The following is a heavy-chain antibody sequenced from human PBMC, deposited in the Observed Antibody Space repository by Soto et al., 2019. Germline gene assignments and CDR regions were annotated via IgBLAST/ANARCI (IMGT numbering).Heavy chain of an antibody. CDR1: GGSISSGGYY. CDR2: IYYSGST. D-gene: IGHD5-18*01. Sequence: QVQLQESGPGLVKPSQTLSLTCTVSGGSISSGGYYWSWIRQHPGKALEWIGYIYYSGSTYYNPSLKSRVTISVDTSKNQFSLKLSSVTAADTAVYYCACRGYSYGFSLGMDVWGQGTTVTVSS. CDR3: ACRGYSYGFSLGMDV. J-gene: IGHJ6*02. V-gene: IGHV4-31*03.